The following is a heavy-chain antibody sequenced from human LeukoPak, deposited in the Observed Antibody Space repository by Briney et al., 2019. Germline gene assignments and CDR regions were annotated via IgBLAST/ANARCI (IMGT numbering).Heavy chain of an antibody. CDR1: GGSISSSSYY. Sequence: SETLSLTCTVSGGSISSSSYYWGWIRQPPGKGLERIGSIYYSGSTYYNPSLKSRVTISVDTSKNQFSLKLSSVTAADTAVYYCARDPRPYSGYDLDFDYWGQGTLVTVSS. J-gene: IGHJ4*02. D-gene: IGHD5-12*01. CDR2: IYYSGST. V-gene: IGHV4-39*07. CDR3: ARDPRPYSGYDLDFDY.